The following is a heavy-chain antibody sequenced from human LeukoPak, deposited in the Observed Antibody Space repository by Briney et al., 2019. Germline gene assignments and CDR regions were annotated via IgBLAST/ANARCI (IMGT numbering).Heavy chain of an antibody. J-gene: IGHJ4*02. Sequence: GGSLRLSCAASGFTFSSYSMNWVRQAPGKGLEWVSSISSSSSYIYYADSVKGRFTISRDNAKNSLYLQMNSLRAEDTAVYYCVRDRSYSGSPPGVVYLDYWGQGIMVAVSS. CDR1: GFTFSSYS. CDR2: ISSSSSYI. V-gene: IGHV3-21*01. D-gene: IGHD1-26*01. CDR3: VRDRSYSGSPPGVVYLDY.